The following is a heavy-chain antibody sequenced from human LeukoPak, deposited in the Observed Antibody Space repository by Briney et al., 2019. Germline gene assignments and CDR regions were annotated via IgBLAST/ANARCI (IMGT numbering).Heavy chain of an antibody. CDR2: IRQDGSER. Sequence: GGSLRLSCAASGFTFSNYWMSWVRQAPGKGLEWVANIRQDGSERYYVDSVKGRFTISRDNAKNSLYLQMNSLRAEDTAVYYCARGFIAAAGGVGYWGQGTLVTVSS. V-gene: IGHV3-7*01. D-gene: IGHD6-13*01. CDR1: GFTFSNYW. CDR3: ARGFIAAAGGVGY. J-gene: IGHJ4*02.